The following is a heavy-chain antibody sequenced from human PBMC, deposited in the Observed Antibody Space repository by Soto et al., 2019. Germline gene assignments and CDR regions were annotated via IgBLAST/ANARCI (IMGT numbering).Heavy chain of an antibody. CDR3: ASCVQEMGASCYFDY. V-gene: IGHV1-69*02. J-gene: IGHJ4*02. CDR2: IIPILGIA. D-gene: IGHD2-15*01. CDR1: GGTFSSYT. Sequence: GASLKVSCKASGGTFSSYTISWVRQAPGQGLEWMGRIIPILGIANYAQKFQGRVTLTADKSTSTAYMELSSLRSEDTAVYYCASCVQEMGASCYFDYWGQGTLVTVSS.